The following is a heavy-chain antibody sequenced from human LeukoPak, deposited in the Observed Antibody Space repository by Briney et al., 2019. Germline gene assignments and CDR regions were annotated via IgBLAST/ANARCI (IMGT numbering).Heavy chain of an antibody. V-gene: IGHV3-23*01. Sequence: GRSLRLSCAASGFTFTNYAVSWVRQGPGKGMEWLSTISGSGGTTYYAASVKGQFTISRDNTKNKVYLQMNSLRAEDTAVYYCAKAHPRIAVAGNPLFFFDYWGQGTLVTVSS. CDR1: GFTFTNYA. J-gene: IGHJ4*02. CDR3: AKAHPRIAVAGNPLFFFDY. CDR2: ISGSGGTT. D-gene: IGHD6-19*01.